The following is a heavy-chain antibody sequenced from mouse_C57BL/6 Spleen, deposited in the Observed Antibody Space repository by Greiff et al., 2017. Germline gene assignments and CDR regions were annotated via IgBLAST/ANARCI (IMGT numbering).Heavy chain of an antibody. CDR1: GYAFSSSW. Sequence: QVQLQQSGPELVKPGASVKISCKASGYAFSSSWMNWVKQRPGKGLEWIGRIYPGDGDTNYNGKFKGKATLTADKSSSTAYMQLSSLTSEDSAVYCCARGEGDYWGQGTTLTVSS. CDR2: IYPGDGDT. J-gene: IGHJ2*01. V-gene: IGHV1-82*01. CDR3: ARGEGDY.